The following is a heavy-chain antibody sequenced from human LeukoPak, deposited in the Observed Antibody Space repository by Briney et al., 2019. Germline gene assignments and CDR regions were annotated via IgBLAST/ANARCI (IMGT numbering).Heavy chain of an antibody. CDR2: IIPIFGTA. CDR1: GGTFSSYA. V-gene: IGHV1-69*05. J-gene: IGHJ6*03. Sequence: ASVKVSCKASGGTFSSYAISWVRQAPGQGLEWMGGIIPIFGTANYAQKFQGRVTITTDESTSTAYMELSSLRSEDTAVYYCARVGARYVSLGYMDVWGKGTTVTVSS. CDR3: ARVGARYVSLGYMDV. D-gene: IGHD3-10*02.